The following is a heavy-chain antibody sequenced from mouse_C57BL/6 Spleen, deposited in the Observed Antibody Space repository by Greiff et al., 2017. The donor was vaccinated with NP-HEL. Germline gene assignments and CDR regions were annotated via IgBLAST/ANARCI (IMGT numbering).Heavy chain of an antibody. CDR3: TRLGLTGTYVDY. CDR2: IDPETGGT. CDR1: GYTFTDYE. D-gene: IGHD4-1*01. J-gene: IGHJ2*01. Sequence: QVQLQQSGAELVRPGASVTLSCKASGYTFTDYEMHWVKQTPVHGLEWIGAIDPETGGTAYNQKFKGKAILTADKSSSTAYMELRSLTSEDSAVYYCTRLGLTGTYVDYWGQGTTLAVCS. V-gene: IGHV1-15*01.